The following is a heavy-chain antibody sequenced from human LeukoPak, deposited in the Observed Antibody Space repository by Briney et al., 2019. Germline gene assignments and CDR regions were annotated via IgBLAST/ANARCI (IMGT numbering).Heavy chain of an antibody. CDR3: ARDRNPVGLYYYYMDV. D-gene: IGHD3-16*01. J-gene: IGHJ6*03. CDR2: IYYSGST. CDR1: GGSISSYY. V-gene: IGHV4-59*12. Sequence: PSETLSLTCTVSGGSISSYYWSWIRQPPGKGLEWIGYIYYSGSTNYNPSLKSRVTISVDTSKNQFSLKLSSVTAADTAVYYCARDRNPVGLYYYYMDVWGKGTTVTVSS.